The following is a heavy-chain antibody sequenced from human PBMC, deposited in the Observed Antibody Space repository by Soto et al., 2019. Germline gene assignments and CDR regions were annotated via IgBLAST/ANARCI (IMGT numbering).Heavy chain of an antibody. J-gene: IGHJ4*02. CDR2: IYYSGST. D-gene: IGHD2-8*01. CDR3: ATSTTGVDFDY. CDR1: GGSISSFY. V-gene: IGHV4-59*08. Sequence: SETLSLTCTVSGGSISSFYWSWIRQPPGKGLEWIGYIYYSGSTNYNPSLKSRVTISVDTSKNQFSLKLSSVTAADTAVYYCATSTTGVDFDYWGQGTLVTVSS.